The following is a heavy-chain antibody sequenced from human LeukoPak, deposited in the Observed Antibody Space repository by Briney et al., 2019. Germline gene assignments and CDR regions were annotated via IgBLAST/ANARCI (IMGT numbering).Heavy chain of an antibody. CDR3: AKEGDTSVGNYFDY. V-gene: IGHV3-23*01. Sequence: GSLRLSCAASGFTVSSYAMNSVRQAPGKGLERVSAISGSVVTAYYADSVQGRFTISRDNSKNTLYLQMNSLRAEDTAVYYCAKEGDTSVGNYFDYWGQGTLVTVSS. CDR2: ISGSVVTA. CDR1: GFTVSSYA. D-gene: IGHD3-22*01. J-gene: IGHJ4*02.